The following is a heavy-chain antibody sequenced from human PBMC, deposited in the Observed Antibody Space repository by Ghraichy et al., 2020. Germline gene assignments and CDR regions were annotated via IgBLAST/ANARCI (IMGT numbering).Heavy chain of an antibody. CDR3: AKAMGRKRPYGDYYFDY. D-gene: IGHD4-17*01. J-gene: IGHJ4*02. CDR2: ISYDGSNK. Sequence: GGSLRLSCAASGFTFSSYGMHWVRQAPGKGLEWVAVISYDGSNKYYADSVKGRFTISRDNSKNTLYLQMNSLRAEDTAVYYCAKAMGRKRPYGDYYFDYWGQGTLVTVSS. V-gene: IGHV3-30*18. CDR1: GFTFSSYG.